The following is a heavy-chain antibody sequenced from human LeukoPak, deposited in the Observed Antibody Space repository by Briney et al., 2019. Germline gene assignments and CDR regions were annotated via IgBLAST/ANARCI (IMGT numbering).Heavy chain of an antibody. V-gene: IGHV1-69*05. D-gene: IGHD7-27*01. CDR3: ARESELGSYFDY. CDR1: GGTFSSYA. Sequence: SVKVSCKASGGTFSSYAIGWVRQAPGQGLEWMGGIIPIFGTANYAQKFQGRVTITTDESTSTAYMELSSLRSEDTAVYYCARESELGSYFDYWGQGTLVTVSS. CDR2: IIPIFGTA. J-gene: IGHJ4*02.